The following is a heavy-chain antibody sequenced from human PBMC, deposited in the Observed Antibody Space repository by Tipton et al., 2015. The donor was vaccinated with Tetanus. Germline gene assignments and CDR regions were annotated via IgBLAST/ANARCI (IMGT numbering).Heavy chain of an antibody. CDR1: GFTFDDYS. Sequence: LSLTCAASGFTFDDYSMHWVRQPPGKGLEWISIVSWYGSSTFYEHSVKGRFTISRDNSNNSFYLQMNSLSTEDTGLYYCVTAMGVINCFDLWGQGTPVTVSS. CDR2: VSWYGSST. CDR3: VTAMGVINCFDL. V-gene: IGHV3-43*01. D-gene: IGHD3-10*01. J-gene: IGHJ5*01.